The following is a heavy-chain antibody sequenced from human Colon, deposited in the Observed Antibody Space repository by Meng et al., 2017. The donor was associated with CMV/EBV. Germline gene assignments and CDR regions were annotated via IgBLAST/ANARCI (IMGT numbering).Heavy chain of an antibody. CDR2: INSDGSSK. J-gene: IGHJ4*02. CDR3: ARWRGGTHDY. V-gene: IGHV3-74*01. Sequence: GGSLRLSCAASGFTFSSYWMYWVRQAPGKGLVWVSRINSDGSSKSYADSVKGRFTISRDNAKNSLYLQMNSLRAEDTAVYYCARWRGGTHDYWGQGTLVTVSS. CDR1: GFTFSSYW. D-gene: IGHD1-1*01.